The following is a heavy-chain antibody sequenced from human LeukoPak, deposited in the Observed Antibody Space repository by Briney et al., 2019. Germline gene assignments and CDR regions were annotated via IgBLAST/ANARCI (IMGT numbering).Heavy chain of an antibody. J-gene: IGHJ3*01. D-gene: IGHD2-21*01. V-gene: IGHV4-31*03. CDR3: AREARYYSDGGDSYVRAFDV. Sequence: SQTLSLTCTVSGASLSGGGHYWSWVRQHPEKGLELISYIYFSGSTYYNPSLSRRLTVPLDTSKNQFSLKLTSVTAADTAVYYCAREARYYSDGGDSYVRAFDVWGQGTVVTVSS. CDR1: GASLSGGGHY. CDR2: IYFSGST.